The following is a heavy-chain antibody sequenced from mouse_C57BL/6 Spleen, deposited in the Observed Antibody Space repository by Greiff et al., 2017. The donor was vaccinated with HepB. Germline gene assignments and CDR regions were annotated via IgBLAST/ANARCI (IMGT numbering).Heavy chain of an antibody. J-gene: IGHJ1*03. CDR2: INPSTGGT. V-gene: IGHV1-42*01. CDR3: ARPPITTVVADWYFDV. D-gene: IGHD1-1*01. CDR1: GYSFTGYY. Sequence: EVKLMESGPELVKPGASVKISCKASGYSFTGYYMNWVKQSPEKSLEWIGEINPSTGGTTYNQKFKAKATLTVDKSSSTAYMQLKSLTSEDSAVYYCARPPITTVVADWYFDVWGTGTTVTVSS.